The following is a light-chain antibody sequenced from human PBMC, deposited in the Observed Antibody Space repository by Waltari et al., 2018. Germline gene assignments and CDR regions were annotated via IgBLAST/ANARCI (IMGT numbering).Light chain of an antibody. Sequence: SSELTQDPAVSVALGQTVRITCQGDSLRTYYVSWFHQRPGQAPALVIFGKNNRPSGIQDRFSASSSGSTASLTIIGAQAEDEADYYCHSRDSSGHVVIGGGTKLTVV. CDR3: HSRDSSGHVV. V-gene: IGLV3-19*01. J-gene: IGLJ2*01. CDR2: GKN. CDR1: SLRTYY.